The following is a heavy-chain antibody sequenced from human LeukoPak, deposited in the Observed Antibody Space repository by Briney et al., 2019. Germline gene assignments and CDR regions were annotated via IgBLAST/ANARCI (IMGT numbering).Heavy chain of an antibody. Sequence: GESLKISCKGSGYSFTSFWIGWVRQMPGKGLEWMGIIYPGDSDTRYSPSFQGQVTISADKSISTAYLQWCSLKASDTAMYYCARGSNEDYYYYYMDVWGKGTTVTVSS. J-gene: IGHJ6*03. CDR1: GYSFTSFW. CDR2: IYPGDSDT. D-gene: IGHD4-11*01. V-gene: IGHV5-51*01. CDR3: ARGSNEDYYYYYMDV.